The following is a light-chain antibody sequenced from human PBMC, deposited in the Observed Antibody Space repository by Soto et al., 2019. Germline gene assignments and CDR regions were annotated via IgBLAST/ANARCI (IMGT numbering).Light chain of an antibody. CDR1: QSVRSN. J-gene: IGKJ2*01. CDR2: GAS. V-gene: IGKV3-15*01. CDR3: KQYHYWPRT. Sequence: EIVMTQSPATLSVSPGDRATLSCRASQSVRSNLAWYQQKPGQAPRLLIYGASTRATGIPASCSGSGSGTAFTLPISSLQSEDFAIYSCKQYHYWPRTFGQGTKLEIK.